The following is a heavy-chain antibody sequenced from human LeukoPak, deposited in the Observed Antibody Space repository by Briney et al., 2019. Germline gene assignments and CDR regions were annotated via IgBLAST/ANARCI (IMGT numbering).Heavy chain of an antibody. Sequence: GGSLRLSCAASGFTFSDCNMNWVRQAPGKGLEWVSYVTNGGSTIHHADSVKGRFTISRDNAKKTLYLQMNSLRAEDTAVYYCARSIGLTGGGVDVWGQGTTVTASS. J-gene: IGHJ6*02. CDR2: VTNGGSTI. D-gene: IGHD3-9*01. CDR3: ARSIGLTGGGVDV. V-gene: IGHV3-11*01. CDR1: GFTFSDCN.